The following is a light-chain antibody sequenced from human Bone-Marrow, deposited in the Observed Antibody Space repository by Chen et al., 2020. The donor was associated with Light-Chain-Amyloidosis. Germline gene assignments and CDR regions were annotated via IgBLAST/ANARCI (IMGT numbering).Light chain of an antibody. CDR1: NIGSTS. CDR3: QVWDRSSDRPV. Sequence: SYVLTQPSSVSVAPGQTATIACGGHNIGSTSVHWYQQTPGQAPLLVVYDDSDRPSGIPERVAGANSGNTATLTISRVEAGDEADYYGQVWDRSSDRPVFGGGTKLTVL. V-gene: IGLV3-21*02. CDR2: DDS. J-gene: IGLJ3*02.